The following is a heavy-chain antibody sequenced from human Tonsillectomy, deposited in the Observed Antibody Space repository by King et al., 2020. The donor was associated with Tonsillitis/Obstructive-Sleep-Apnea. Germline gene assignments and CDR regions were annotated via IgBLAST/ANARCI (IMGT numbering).Heavy chain of an antibody. D-gene: IGHD1-26*01. V-gene: IGHV1-69*12. J-gene: IGHJ4*02. CDR3: ARDLRPRPYSGSYYY. CDR1: GGTFSSYA. Sequence: QLVQSGAEVKKPGSSVKVSCKASGGTFSSYAISWVRQAPGQGLELMVGIIPILGTANYAQKFQGRVTITADESTSTAYMELSSLRSEDTAVYYCARDLRPRPYSGSYYYWGQGTLVTVSS. CDR2: IIPILGTA.